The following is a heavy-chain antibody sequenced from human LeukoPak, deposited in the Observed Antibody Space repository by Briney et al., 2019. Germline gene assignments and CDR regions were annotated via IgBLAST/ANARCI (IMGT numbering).Heavy chain of an antibody. Sequence: GGSLRLSFAASGFTFSSYSMSWVRQAPGRGLEWVANIKQDASVKYYVDSVKGRFTISRENAKNSVYLQMNSLRAEDTALYYCARIGYSSSSFDYWGQGTLVTVSS. CDR3: ARIGYSSSSFDY. D-gene: IGHD6-6*01. CDR1: GFTFSSYS. CDR2: IKQDASVK. V-gene: IGHV3-7*01. J-gene: IGHJ4*02.